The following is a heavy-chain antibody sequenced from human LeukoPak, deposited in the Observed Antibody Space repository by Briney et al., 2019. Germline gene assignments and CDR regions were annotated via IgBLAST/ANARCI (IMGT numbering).Heavy chain of an antibody. J-gene: IGHJ3*02. V-gene: IGHV3-7*02. Sequence: GGSLRLSCAASGFAFSDYWMSWVRQAPGKGLEWVANIKQDERGKYYVASVRGRFTVSRDNARNSLYVEMNSLRAEDTALYYCVRPVIVTTRVAFDMWGQGTMVTVSS. CDR3: VRPVIVTTRVAFDM. D-gene: IGHD5-12*01. CDR1: GFAFSDYW. CDR2: IKQDERGK.